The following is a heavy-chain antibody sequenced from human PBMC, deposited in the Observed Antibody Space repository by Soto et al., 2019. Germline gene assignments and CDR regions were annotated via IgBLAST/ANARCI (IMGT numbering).Heavy chain of an antibody. CDR1: GYTFTSYG. D-gene: IGHD3-9*01. Sequence: ASVKVSCKASGYTFTSYGISWVRQAPGQGHEWMGWISAYNGNTNYAQKLQGRVTMTTDTSTSTAYMELRSLRSDDTAVYYCARDQTLDILTGYSYFDYWGQGTLVTVSS. V-gene: IGHV1-18*01. J-gene: IGHJ4*02. CDR2: ISAYNGNT. CDR3: ARDQTLDILTGYSYFDY.